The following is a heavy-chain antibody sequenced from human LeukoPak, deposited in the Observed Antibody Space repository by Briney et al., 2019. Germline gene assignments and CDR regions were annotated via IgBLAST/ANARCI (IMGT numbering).Heavy chain of an antibody. V-gene: IGHV3-23*01. CDR3: AKVPAAILAFDY. Sequence: GGSLRLSCAASGFTFSSYAVSWVRQAPGKGLEWVSAISGSGGSTYYADSVKGRFTISRDNSKNTLYLQMNSLRAEDTAVYYCAKVPAAILAFDYWGQGTLVTVSS. J-gene: IGHJ4*02. CDR1: GFTFSSYA. D-gene: IGHD2-2*02. CDR2: ISGSGGST.